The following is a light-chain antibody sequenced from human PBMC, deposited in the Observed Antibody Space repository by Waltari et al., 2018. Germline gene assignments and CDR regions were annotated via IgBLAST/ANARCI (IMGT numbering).Light chain of an antibody. CDR2: GNT. CDR3: QSYDSSLSASGGV. Sequence: QSVMTQPPSVSGAPGQRVTISCTGSSSNIGAGYDVHWYQHLPGTAPKLLIYGNTNRPSGVPDRFSGSKSGTSASLAIPGLQAEDEADDYCQSYDSSLSASGGVFGGGTKLTVL. J-gene: IGLJ2*01. CDR1: SSNIGAGYD. V-gene: IGLV1-40*01.